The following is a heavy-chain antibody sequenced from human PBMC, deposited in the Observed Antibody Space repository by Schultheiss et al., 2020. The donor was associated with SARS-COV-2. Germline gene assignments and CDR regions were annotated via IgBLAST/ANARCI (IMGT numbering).Heavy chain of an antibody. D-gene: IGHD2-2*02. CDR1: GYTFTSYG. Sequence: ASVKVSCKASGYTFTSYGISWVRQAPGQGLEWMGWISAYNGNTNYAQKLQGRVTMTTDTSTSTAYMELRSLRSDDTAVYYCARGRGRYCSSTSCYTVRDYYYYVMDVWGQGTTVTVSS. CDR3: ARGRGRYCSSTSCYTVRDYYYYVMDV. CDR2: ISAYNGNT. J-gene: IGHJ6*02. V-gene: IGHV1-18*01.